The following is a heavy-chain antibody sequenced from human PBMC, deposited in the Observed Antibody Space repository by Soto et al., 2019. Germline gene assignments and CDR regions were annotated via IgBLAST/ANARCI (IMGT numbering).Heavy chain of an antibody. CDR1: GGSISSSSYY. J-gene: IGHJ5*02. Sequence: SETLSLTCTVSGGSISSSSYYWGWIRQPPGKGLEWIGSIYYSRSTYYNPSLKSRVTISVDTSKNQFSLKLSSVTAADTAVYYCARPVVTAIENWFDPWGQGTLVTVSS. CDR2: IYYSRST. CDR3: ARPVVTAIENWFDP. V-gene: IGHV4-39*01. D-gene: IGHD2-21*02.